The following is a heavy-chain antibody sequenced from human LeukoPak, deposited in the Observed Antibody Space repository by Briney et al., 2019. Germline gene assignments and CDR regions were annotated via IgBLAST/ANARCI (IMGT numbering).Heavy chain of an antibody. CDR3: ARGSKGWFDP. CDR1: GGSFSGYY. Sequence: SETLSLTCAVYGGSFSGYYWSWIRQPPGKGLEWIGEINHSGSTNYNPSLKSRVTISVDTSKNQFSLKLSSVTAADTAVYYCARGSKGWFDPWGQGTLVTVSS. V-gene: IGHV4-34*01. CDR2: INHSGST. J-gene: IGHJ5*02.